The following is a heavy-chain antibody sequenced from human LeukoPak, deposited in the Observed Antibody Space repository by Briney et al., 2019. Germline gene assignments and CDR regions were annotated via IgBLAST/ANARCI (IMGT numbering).Heavy chain of an antibody. Sequence: GESLKISCKGSAYRFTNYWIAWVRQMPGKGLEWMGIIYPGDSDIRYSPSFEGRVTISADKSINTAYLQWSSLKATDTAMYYCARSTGYSYPDAFDIWGQGTMVTVSS. CDR3: ARSTGYSYPDAFDI. CDR1: AYRFTNYW. D-gene: IGHD3-22*01. V-gene: IGHV5-51*01. J-gene: IGHJ3*02. CDR2: IYPGDSDI.